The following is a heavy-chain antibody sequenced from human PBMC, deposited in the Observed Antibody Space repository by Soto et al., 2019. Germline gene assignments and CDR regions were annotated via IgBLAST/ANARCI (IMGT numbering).Heavy chain of an antibody. D-gene: IGHD4-17*01. CDR2: VYYTGDT. V-gene: IGHV4-59*08. Sequence: QVQLQQSGPRLVKPSETLSLTCTVSSGPDRSHNWGWIRQPPGRGLEWIGYVYYTGDTAYNPTLRSRVSISADTSTNDISLTLSSVTAADTAVYYCVSQGIDYLHGLVDVWGHGTTVSVSS. CDR3: VSQGIDYLHGLVDV. CDR1: SGPDRSHN. J-gene: IGHJ6*02.